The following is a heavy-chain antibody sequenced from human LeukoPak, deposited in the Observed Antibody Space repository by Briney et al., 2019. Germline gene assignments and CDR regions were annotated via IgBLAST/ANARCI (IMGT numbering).Heavy chain of an antibody. V-gene: IGHV4-34*01. D-gene: IGHD4-17*01. J-gene: IGHJ4*02. CDR1: GTSFTSYY. CDR3: ARMTTGHDY. Sequence: PSETLSLTCGVSGTSFTSYYWSWIHQTPGKGLEWIGEVNHSGYTNMNPSLKSRVTISVDTSKNQFSLMMTSVTAADTAVYFCARMTTGHDYWGQGILVTVSS. CDR2: VNHSGYT.